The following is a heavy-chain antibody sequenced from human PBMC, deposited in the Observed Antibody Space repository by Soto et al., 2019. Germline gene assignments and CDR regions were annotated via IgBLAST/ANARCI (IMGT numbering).Heavy chain of an antibody. CDR1: GGTFSSYT. J-gene: IGHJ4*02. CDR3: AREGYTPAAGMAFDY. V-gene: IGHV1-69*08. Sequence: QVQLVQSGAEVKKPGSSVKVSCKASGGTFSSYTISWVRQAPGQGLEWMGRIIPILGIANYAQKFQGRVTTTADKSTSTAYMELSSLRSEDTAVYYCAREGYTPAAGMAFDYWGQGTLVTVSS. D-gene: IGHD6-13*01. CDR2: IIPILGIA.